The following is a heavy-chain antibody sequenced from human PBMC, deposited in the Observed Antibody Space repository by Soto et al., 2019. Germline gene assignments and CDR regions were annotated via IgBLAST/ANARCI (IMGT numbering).Heavy chain of an antibody. J-gene: IGHJ6*02. V-gene: IGHV3-23*01. CDR1: GFTFSSYA. D-gene: IGHD3-22*01. Sequence: EVQLLESGGGLVQPGGSLRLSCAASGFTFSSYAMSWVRQAPGKGLEWVSAISGSGGSTYYADSVKGRFTISRDNSKNTLYLQMNSLRAEDTAVYYCAKDTNTMIVVVDYGMDVWGQGTTVTVSS. CDR2: ISGSGGST. CDR3: AKDTNTMIVVVDYGMDV.